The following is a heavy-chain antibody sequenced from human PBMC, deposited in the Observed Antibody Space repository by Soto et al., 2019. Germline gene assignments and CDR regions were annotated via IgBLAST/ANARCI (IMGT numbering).Heavy chain of an antibody. J-gene: IGHJ4*02. Sequence: QVQLVQSGAEVKKPGSSVKVSCKASGGTFSSYTISWVRQAPGQGLEWMGRIIPILGIANYAQKFQGRVTITGDKSTSTAYMELSSLRSEETDVYYCAGDFGQGEYFDFWGQETRVTVSS. V-gene: IGHV1-69*08. D-gene: IGHD3-10*01. CDR1: GGTFSSYT. CDR2: IIPILGIA. CDR3: AGDFGQGEYFDF.